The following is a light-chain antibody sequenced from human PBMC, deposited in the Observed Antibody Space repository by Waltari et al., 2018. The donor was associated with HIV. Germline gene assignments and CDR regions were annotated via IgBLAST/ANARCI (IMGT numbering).Light chain of an antibody. J-gene: IGLJ2*01. CDR3: SSYAGSNVI. Sequence: QSALTQPPSASGSPGQSVTISCTATSSDVGGHNYVSWYQQHPDKAPKLMIYEVSKRPAGVPDRFSGSKSGNTASLTVSGLQAEDEADYYCSSYAGSNVIFGGGTKLTVL. V-gene: IGLV2-8*01. CDR2: EVS. CDR1: SSDVGGHNY.